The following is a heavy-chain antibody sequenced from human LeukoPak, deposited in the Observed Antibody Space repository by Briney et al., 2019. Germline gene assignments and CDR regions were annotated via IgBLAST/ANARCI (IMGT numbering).Heavy chain of an antibody. V-gene: IGHV4-34*01. CDR3: ARVGAPYYDFWSGYYKPTYNWFDP. CDR1: GGSFSGYY. CDR2: INHSGST. J-gene: IGHJ5*02. D-gene: IGHD3-3*01. Sequence: SETLSLTCAVYGGSFSGYYWSWIRQPPGKGLEWIGEINHSGSTHYNPSLKSRVTISVDTSKNQFSLKLSSVTAADTAVYYCARVGAPYYDFWSGYYKPTYNWFDPWGQGTLVTVSS.